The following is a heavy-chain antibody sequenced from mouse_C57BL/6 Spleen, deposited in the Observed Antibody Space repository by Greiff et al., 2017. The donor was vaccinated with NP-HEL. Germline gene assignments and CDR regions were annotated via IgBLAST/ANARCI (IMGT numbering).Heavy chain of an antibody. V-gene: IGHV1-64*01. CDR1: GYTFTSYW. CDR2: IHPNSGST. D-gene: IGHD2-4*01. Sequence: VQLQQSGAELVKPGASVKLSCKASGYTFTSYWMHWVKQRPGQGLEWIGMIHPNSGSTNYNEKFKSKATLTVDKSSSTAYMQLSSLTSEDSTVYYCARYGDYGGFAYWGQGTLVTVSA. J-gene: IGHJ3*01. CDR3: ARYGDYGGFAY.